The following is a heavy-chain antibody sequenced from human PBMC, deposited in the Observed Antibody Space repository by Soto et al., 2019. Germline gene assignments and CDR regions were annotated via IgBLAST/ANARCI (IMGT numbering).Heavy chain of an antibody. Sequence: QVQLVQSGAEVKKSGSSVRVSCKASGGTFSSYRLNWLRQAPGHGLEWVGGSVPIRRAAEYAQGFQGRVTITEVETTRTSYMELRSLKSQDKAVYYCVRDSGAKLSSSWGQGTLVTVSS. CDR2: SVPIRRAA. CDR1: GGTFSSYR. J-gene: IGHJ4*02. CDR3: VRDSGAKLSSS. V-gene: IGHV1-69*01. D-gene: IGHD6-13*01.